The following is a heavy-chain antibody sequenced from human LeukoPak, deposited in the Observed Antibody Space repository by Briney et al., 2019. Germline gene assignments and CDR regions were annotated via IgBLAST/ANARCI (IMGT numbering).Heavy chain of an antibody. J-gene: IGHJ4*02. CDR3: TTTLWFGELPPLFDY. CDR2: IRSKANSCAT. V-gene: IGHV3-73*01. Sequence: AGGSLRLSCAASGFTFSGSAMHWVRQASGKGLEWVGRIRSKANSCATAYAASVRGRFTISRDDSKNTAYLQMNSLKTEDTAVYYCTTTLWFGELPPLFDYWGQGTLVTVSS. D-gene: IGHD3-10*01. CDR1: GFTFSGSA.